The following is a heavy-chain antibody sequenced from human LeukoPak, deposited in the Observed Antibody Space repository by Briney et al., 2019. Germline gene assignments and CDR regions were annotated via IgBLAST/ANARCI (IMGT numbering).Heavy chain of an antibody. CDR1: GGSFSGDY. V-gene: IGHV4-59*10. CDR3: ASSEGDFWSGYFLD. J-gene: IGHJ4*02. D-gene: IGHD3-3*01. Sequence: KPSETLSLTCAVDGGSFSGDYWSWIRQPPGKGLEWIGRIYTGGSTNYNPSLKSRVTISVDTSKNQFSLKLSSVTAADTAVYYCASSEGDFWSGYFLDWGQGTLVPVSS. CDR2: IYTGGST.